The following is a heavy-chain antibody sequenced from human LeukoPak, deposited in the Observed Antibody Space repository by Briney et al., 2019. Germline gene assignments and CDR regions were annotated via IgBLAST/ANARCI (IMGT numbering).Heavy chain of an antibody. CDR2: ISGSGLQT. J-gene: IGHJ4*02. Sequence: PGGSLRLSCAASGLTFSSSALSWVRQAPGKGLQWVSSISGSGLQTRYADPVKGRFTISRDNSKDTLYLQMNSLRAEDTAVYYCAKDYSSGLFHSDYWGQGTLVTVSS. CDR3: AKDYSSGLFHSDY. CDR1: GLTFSSSA. V-gene: IGHV3-23*01. D-gene: IGHD6-19*01.